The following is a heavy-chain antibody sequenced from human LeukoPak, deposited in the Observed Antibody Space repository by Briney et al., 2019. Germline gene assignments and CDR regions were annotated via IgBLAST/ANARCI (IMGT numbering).Heavy chain of an antibody. D-gene: IGHD3-10*01. CDR3: ARGKGGLYYGSGSQGGYFDF. Sequence: GGPLRLSCAASGFTFSDYAMHWVRQAPGRGLEWVAVTSFDGKNKFYADSVKGRFAIFRDNSKNTLYLQVDNLRAEDTSVYFCARGKGGLYYGSGSQGGYFDFWGQGTRVTVSS. J-gene: IGHJ4*02. CDR2: TSFDGKNK. CDR1: GFTFSDYA. V-gene: IGHV3-30*09.